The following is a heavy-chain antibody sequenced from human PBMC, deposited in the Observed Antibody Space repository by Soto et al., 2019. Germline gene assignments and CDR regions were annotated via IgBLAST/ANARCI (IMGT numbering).Heavy chain of an antibody. Sequence: KTSETLSLTCTVSGGSISSGGYYWSWIRQHPGKGLEWIGYIYYSGSTYYNPSLKSRVTISVDTSKNQFSLKLSSVTAADTAVYYCARDGLTVTTSDRGQGTLVTVSS. CDR3: ARDGLTVTTSD. V-gene: IGHV4-31*03. CDR2: IYYSGST. CDR1: GGSISSGGYY. J-gene: IGHJ4*02. D-gene: IGHD4-17*01.